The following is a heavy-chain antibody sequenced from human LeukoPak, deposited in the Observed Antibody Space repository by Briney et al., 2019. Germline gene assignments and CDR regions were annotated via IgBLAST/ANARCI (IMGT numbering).Heavy chain of an antibody. J-gene: IGHJ4*02. CDR2: LSASGGSA. V-gene: IGHV3-23*01. Sequence: PGGSLRLSCSASGFIFSSYGMSWVRQAPGKGLEWVSGLSASGGSAYYADSVKGRFTISRDNSKNTLYLQMNSLRAEDTALYYCARNIGGYDYWGQGTLVTVSS. D-gene: IGHD5-12*01. CDR3: ARNIGGYDY. CDR1: GFIFSSYG.